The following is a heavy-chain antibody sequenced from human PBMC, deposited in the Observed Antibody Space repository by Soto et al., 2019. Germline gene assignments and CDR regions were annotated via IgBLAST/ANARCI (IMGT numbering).Heavy chain of an antibody. J-gene: IGHJ4*02. CDR2: INHGGSI. Sequence: QVRPQHWGAGLLKPSETLSLTCAVHGGSFSGYYWSWIRQPPGKGLEWIGEINHGGSIHYNPSLKSRVTISADTPNNQFSLKLSSVTAADTAVYYCARGSQWLDYWGQGALVTVSS. CDR1: GGSFSGYY. D-gene: IGHD6-19*01. CDR3: ARGSQWLDY. V-gene: IGHV4-34*01.